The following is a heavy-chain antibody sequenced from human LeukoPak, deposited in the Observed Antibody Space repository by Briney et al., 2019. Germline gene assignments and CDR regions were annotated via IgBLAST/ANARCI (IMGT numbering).Heavy chain of an antibody. J-gene: IGHJ6*04. CDR3: ARGLRLPSRSSPAVPHV. CDR2: INHSGTT. Sequence: PSETLSLTCAVYGGSFSDYYWNWIRQPPGKGLEWIGGINHSGTTNYNPSLKSRVTISVDASKNQFSLRLSAVTAADTAVYHCARGLRLPSRSSPAVPHVWGKGTTVTVSA. CDR1: GGSFSDYY. D-gene: IGHD2-2*01. V-gene: IGHV4-34*01.